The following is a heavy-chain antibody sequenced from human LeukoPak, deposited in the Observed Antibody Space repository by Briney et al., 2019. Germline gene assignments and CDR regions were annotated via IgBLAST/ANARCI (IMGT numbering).Heavy chain of an antibody. CDR3: ASRYYYDSSGYRKGYYYYYYGMDV. CDR1: GGTFSSYA. CDR2: IIPIFGTA. J-gene: IGHJ6*02. Sequence: SVKVSCKASGGTFSSYAISWVRQAPGQGLEWMGGIIPIFGTANYAQKFQGRVTITADESTSTAYMELSSLRSEDTAVYYCASRYYYDSSGYRKGYYYYYYGMDVWGQGTTVTVSS. D-gene: IGHD3-22*01. V-gene: IGHV1-69*13.